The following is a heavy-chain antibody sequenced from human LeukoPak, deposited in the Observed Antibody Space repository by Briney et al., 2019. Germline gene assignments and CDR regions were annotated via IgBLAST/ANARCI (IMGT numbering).Heavy chain of an antibody. CDR2: FYASGST. Sequence: SETLSLTCTVSGGSISIYYWSWIRQPAGKGLEWIGHFYASGSTNYNPSLKSRVTMSVDTSKNQFSLKLNSVTAADTAVYYCARVISSGWYYFDYWGQGTLVTVSS. V-gene: IGHV4-4*07. CDR1: GGSISIYY. J-gene: IGHJ4*02. D-gene: IGHD6-19*01. CDR3: ARVISSGWYYFDY.